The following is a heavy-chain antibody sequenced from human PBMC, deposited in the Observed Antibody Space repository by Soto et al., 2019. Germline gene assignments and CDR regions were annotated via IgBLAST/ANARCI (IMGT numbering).Heavy chain of an antibody. J-gene: IGHJ4*02. V-gene: IGHV1-18*04. D-gene: IGHD4-17*01. Sequence: ASVKVSCKASGYTFTSYGISWVRQAPGQGLEWMGWISAYNGNTNYAQKLQGRVTMTTDTSTSTAYMELRSLRSDDTAVYYCARKKRGFGDYGDAYFDYWGQGTLVTVSS. CDR1: GYTFTSYG. CDR2: ISAYNGNT. CDR3: ARKKRGFGDYGDAYFDY.